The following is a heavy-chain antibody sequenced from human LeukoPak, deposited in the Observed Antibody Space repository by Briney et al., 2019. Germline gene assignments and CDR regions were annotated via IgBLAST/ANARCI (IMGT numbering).Heavy chain of an antibody. CDR3: ARAGATVVTASNWFDP. V-gene: IGHV4-34*01. D-gene: IGHD2-21*02. Sequence: PSETLSLTCAVYGGSFSGYYWSWIRQPPGKGLEWIGEINHSGSTNYNPSLKSQVTISVDTSKNQFSLKLSSVTAADTAVYYCARAGATVVTASNWFDPWGQGTLVTVSS. CDR1: GGSFSGYY. J-gene: IGHJ5*02. CDR2: INHSGST.